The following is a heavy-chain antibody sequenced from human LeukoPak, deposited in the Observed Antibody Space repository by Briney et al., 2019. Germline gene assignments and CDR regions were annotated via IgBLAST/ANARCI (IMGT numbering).Heavy chain of an antibody. V-gene: IGHV1-2*02. Sequence: EASVKVSCKASGYTFTGYYIHWVRQAPRQGLEWMGWINPNSGVTNYAQKFQGRVTMTTDTSTSTAYMELRSLRSDDTAVYYCARDEYYDILTGPYYFDYWGQGTLVTVSS. CDR2: INPNSGVT. CDR3: ARDEYYDILTGPYYFDY. CDR1: GYTFTGYY. D-gene: IGHD3-9*01. J-gene: IGHJ4*02.